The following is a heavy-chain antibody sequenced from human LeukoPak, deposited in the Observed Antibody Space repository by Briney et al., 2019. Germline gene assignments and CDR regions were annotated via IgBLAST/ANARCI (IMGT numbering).Heavy chain of an antibody. V-gene: IGHV1-3*01. D-gene: IGHD5-12*01. J-gene: IGHJ4*02. CDR2: INAGNGNT. CDR3: AKLYSGYDW. Sequence: AASVKVSCKASGYIFTTYAVHWVRQAPGQELEWMGWINAGNGNTKYSQDFQGRVTITRDTSASTAYMELSSLQSEDTAVYYCAKLYSGYDWWGQGTLVTVSS. CDR1: GYIFTTYA.